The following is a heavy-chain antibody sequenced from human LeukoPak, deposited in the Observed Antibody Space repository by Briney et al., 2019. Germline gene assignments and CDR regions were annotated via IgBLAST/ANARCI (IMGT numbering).Heavy chain of an antibody. CDR2: ISSSSSYI. V-gene: IGHV3-21*01. J-gene: IGHJ4*02. Sequence: GGSLRLSCAASGFTFSSYSMNWVRQAPGKGLEWVSSISSSSSYIYYADSVKGRFTISRDNAKNSLYLQMNSLRAEDMAVYYCARVGKLRLGELSLPVDYWGQGTLVTVSS. D-gene: IGHD3-16*02. CDR3: ARVGKLRLGELSLPVDY. CDR1: GFTFSSYS.